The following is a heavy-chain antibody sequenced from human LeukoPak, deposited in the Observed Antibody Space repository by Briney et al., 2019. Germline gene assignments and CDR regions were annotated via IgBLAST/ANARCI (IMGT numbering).Heavy chain of an antibody. J-gene: IGHJ4*02. D-gene: IGHD6-6*01. Sequence: PSETLSLTCAVYGGSFSGYYWSWIRQPPGKGLEWIGEINHSGSTNYNPSLKSRVTILVDTSKNQFSLKLSSVTAADTAVYYCARTLEVGSSLGADYWGQGTWSPSPQ. CDR3: ARTLEVGSSLGADY. CDR2: INHSGST. V-gene: IGHV4-34*01. CDR1: GGSFSGYY.